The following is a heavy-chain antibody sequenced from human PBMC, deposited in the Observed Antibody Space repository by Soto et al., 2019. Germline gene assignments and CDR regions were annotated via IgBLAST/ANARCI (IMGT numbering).Heavy chain of an antibody. CDR3: AKDPQQPIVYFEY. CDR2: ISDNGGTT. CDR1: EFTFSHYA. D-gene: IGHD6-13*01. V-gene: IGHV3-23*01. J-gene: IGHJ4*02. Sequence: PGGSLRLSCAASEFTFSHYAMSWVRQAPGKGLEWVSSISDNGGTTYYADSVKGRFTISRDNSKNTLYLQMNSLRAEDTAVYYCAKDPQQPIVYFEYRGQGTQVTVSS.